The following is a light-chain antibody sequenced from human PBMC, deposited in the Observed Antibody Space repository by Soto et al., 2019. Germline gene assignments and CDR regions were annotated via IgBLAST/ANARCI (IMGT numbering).Light chain of an antibody. CDR2: KAS. V-gene: IGKV1-5*03. CDR1: QSISSW. J-gene: IGKJ2*01. CDR3: QQYNSYSPYT. Sequence: DIQMTQSPSTLSASVGDRVTITCRASQSISSWLAWYQQKPGKAPKLLFYKASSVENRVPSRFRGSESGTEFTLTISSLQPDDFATYYCQQYNSYSPYTFGQGTKLEIK.